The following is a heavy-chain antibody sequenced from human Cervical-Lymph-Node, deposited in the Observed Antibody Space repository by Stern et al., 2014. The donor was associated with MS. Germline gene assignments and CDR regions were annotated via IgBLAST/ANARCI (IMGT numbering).Heavy chain of an antibody. V-gene: IGHV1-69*01. CDR2: AIPIFGTA. CDR1: GGTFRSYA. Sequence: VQLVQSGAELKKPGSSVKVSCNASGGTFRSYALSWVRQAPGHGLAWLGGAIPIFGTANYAQKFQGRVTITADESTSTAYMELSSLRSEDTAVYYCARGELKEGLVRGMDVWGQGTTVTVSS. J-gene: IGHJ6*02. CDR3: ARGELKEGLVRGMDV. D-gene: IGHD1-26*01.